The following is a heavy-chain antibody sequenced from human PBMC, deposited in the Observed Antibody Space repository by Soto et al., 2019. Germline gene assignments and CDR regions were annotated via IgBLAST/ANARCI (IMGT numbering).Heavy chain of an antibody. D-gene: IGHD4-17*01. Sequence: QVQLHQWGAGLVKPSETLSLSCTVDGGSFTGYFWTWIRQPPGKGLEWIGEVDHNGVTNYNPSLKSRVTISLDTSKKQFSLRRTSVTAADTSIYFCARLTVAKVRTGPDYWGQGALVTVSS. CDR2: VDHNGVT. J-gene: IGHJ4*02. CDR1: GGSFTGYF. V-gene: IGHV4-34*01. CDR3: ARLTVAKVRTGPDY.